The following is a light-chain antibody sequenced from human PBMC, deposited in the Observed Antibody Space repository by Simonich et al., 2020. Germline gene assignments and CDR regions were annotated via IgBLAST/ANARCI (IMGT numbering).Light chain of an antibody. CDR3: QQYNSTPCT. CDR2: AAS. J-gene: IGKJ5*01. Sequence: DLHMPQSPSSLSASVGDRVTITCRASQSISNYLNWYQQKPGKAPKLLIYAASSLESGVPSRFSGSGSGTDYTLTISSLQPEDVATYYCQQYNSTPCTFGQGTRLEIK. V-gene: IGKV1-39*01. CDR1: QSISNY.